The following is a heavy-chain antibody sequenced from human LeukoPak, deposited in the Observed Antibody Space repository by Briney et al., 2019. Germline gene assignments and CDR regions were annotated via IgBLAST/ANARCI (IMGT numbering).Heavy chain of an antibody. CDR2: IYTSGST. J-gene: IGHJ5*02. V-gene: IGHV4-61*02. CDR3: ARINIVVPWFDP. D-gene: IGHD3-22*01. CDR1: GGSISSSSFY. Sequence: SQTLSLTCTVSGGSISSSSFYWSWIRQPAGKGREWIGRIYTSGSTNYNPSLKSRVTISVDTSKNQFSLKLSSVTAADTPVYYCARINIVVPWFDPWGQGTLVTVSS.